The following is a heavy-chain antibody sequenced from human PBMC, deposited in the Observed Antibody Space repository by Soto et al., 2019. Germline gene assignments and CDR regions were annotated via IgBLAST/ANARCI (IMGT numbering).Heavy chain of an antibody. V-gene: IGHV3-48*02. Sequence: PGGSLRLSCAASGVNFGPFWMDWVRQAPGRGLEWVAYITSSSDTIYYSDSVKGRFTISRDNGKNSLFLQMNSLRDEDTAVYYCARVVVVIPPGYYYAMDVWGQGTTVTVSS. CDR3: ARVVVVIPPGYYYAMDV. J-gene: IGHJ6*02. D-gene: IGHD3-22*01. CDR2: ITSSSDTI. CDR1: GVNFGPFW.